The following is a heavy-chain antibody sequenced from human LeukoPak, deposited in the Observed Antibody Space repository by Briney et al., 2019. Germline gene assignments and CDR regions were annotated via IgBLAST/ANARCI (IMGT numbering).Heavy chain of an antibody. J-gene: IGHJ4*02. Sequence: GGSLRLSCAASGFTFSTYNMNWVRQAPGKGLEWVSHITSSSTNIYYADSVKGRFTISRDNAKDALSLQMNSLRDEDTTVYYCATSGNYYLKYWGQGTLVTVSS. CDR3: ATSGNYYLKY. D-gene: IGHD1-26*01. CDR1: GFTFSTYN. V-gene: IGHV3-48*02. CDR2: ITSSSTNI.